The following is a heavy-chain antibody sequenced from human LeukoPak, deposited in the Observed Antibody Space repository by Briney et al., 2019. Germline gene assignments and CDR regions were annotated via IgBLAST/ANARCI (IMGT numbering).Heavy chain of an antibody. D-gene: IGHD4-17*01. CDR1: GFMFSSYW. CDR2: IKGDGSDK. CDR3: AREVAKTTVTTGWFDP. Sequence: PGGSLRLSCEVSGFMFSSYWMSWVRQAPGKGLEWVANIKGDGSDKYYVDSVKGRFTISRDNSKNTLYLQMNSLRAEDTAVYYCAREVAKTTVTTGWFDPWGQGTLVTVSS. V-gene: IGHV3-7*01. J-gene: IGHJ5*02.